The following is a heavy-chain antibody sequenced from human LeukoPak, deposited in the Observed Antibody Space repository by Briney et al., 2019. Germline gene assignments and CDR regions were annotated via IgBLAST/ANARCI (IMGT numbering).Heavy chain of an antibody. D-gene: IGHD6-19*01. Sequence: IPSETLSLTCTVSGGSITSYYWSWIRQPPGKGLEWIGYIYYSGSTNYNPSLKSRVTISVDTSKNQFSLKLSSVTAADTAVYYCASLVAGHYYFDYWGQGTLVTVSS. CDR3: ASLVAGHYYFDY. CDR2: IYYSGST. CDR1: GGSITSYY. J-gene: IGHJ4*02. V-gene: IGHV4-59*12.